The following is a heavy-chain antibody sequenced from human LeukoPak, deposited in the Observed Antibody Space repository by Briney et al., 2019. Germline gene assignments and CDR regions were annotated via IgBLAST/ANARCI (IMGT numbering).Heavy chain of an antibody. CDR1: GFTFSSYS. Sequence: GGSLRLSCAASGFTFSSYSMSGVRQAPGKVLEWVSSISGSGGRIDYADSVKGRFTISRDNSKNTLSLQMNSLTAEDTAVYYCAKNPRLEGWIYFDSWGQGILVTVSS. V-gene: IGHV3-23*01. J-gene: IGHJ4*02. CDR2: ISGSGGRI. CDR3: AKNPRLEGWIYFDS. D-gene: IGHD1-1*01.